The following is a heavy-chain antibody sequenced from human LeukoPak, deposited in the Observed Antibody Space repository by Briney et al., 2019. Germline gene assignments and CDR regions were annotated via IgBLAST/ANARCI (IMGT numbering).Heavy chain of an antibody. Sequence: GGSLRLSCAASGFTVSSNYMSWVRQAPGKGLEWVSVIYSGGGTYYADSVKGRFTISRDNSKNTLYLQMNSLRAEDTAVYYCAKERTWGVFDYWGQGTLVTVSS. CDR3: AKERTWGVFDY. CDR2: IYSGGGT. CDR1: GFTVSSNY. J-gene: IGHJ4*02. D-gene: IGHD3-16*01. V-gene: IGHV3-53*01.